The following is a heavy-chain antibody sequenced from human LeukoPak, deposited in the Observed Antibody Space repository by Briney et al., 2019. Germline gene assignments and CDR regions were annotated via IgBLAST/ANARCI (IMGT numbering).Heavy chain of an antibody. CDR1: GFTFSSYS. Sequence: PGGSLRLSCAASGFTFSSYSMIWVRQAPGKGLEWVSSLSSSSSNMYYADSVKGRFTISRDNAKNSLYLQMNSLRAEDTAVYYCARDLSGVTGYTYGRGIDYWGQGTLVTVSS. CDR3: ARDLSGVTGYTYGRGIDY. V-gene: IGHV3-21*06. CDR2: LSSSSSNM. J-gene: IGHJ4*02. D-gene: IGHD5-18*01.